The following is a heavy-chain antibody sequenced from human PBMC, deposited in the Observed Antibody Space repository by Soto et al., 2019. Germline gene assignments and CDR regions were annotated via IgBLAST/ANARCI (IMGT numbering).Heavy chain of an antibody. V-gene: IGHV3-66*01. CDR2: IHSGGET. J-gene: IGHJ5*02. D-gene: IGHD2-15*01. Sequence: GGSLRLSCAASGFTVSSDYMSWVRQAPGKGLEWVSVIHSGGETYYADSVKGRFSISRDISKNTLYLQMNSLRAEDTAVYYCARGLYCSGGSCYYVPWFDPWGQGTLVTVSS. CDR3: ARGLYCSGGSCYYVPWFDP. CDR1: GFTVSSDY.